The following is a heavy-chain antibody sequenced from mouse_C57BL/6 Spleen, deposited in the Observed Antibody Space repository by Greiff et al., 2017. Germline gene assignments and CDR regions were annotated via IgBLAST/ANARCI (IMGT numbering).Heavy chain of an antibody. CDR1: GYTFTEYT. J-gene: IGHJ2*01. CDR3: ARHAYYSNYPDYFDD. D-gene: IGHD2-5*01. CDR2: FYPGSGSI. Sequence: QVQLKESGAELVKPGASVKLSCKASGYTFTEYTIHWVKQRSGQGLEWIGWFYPGSGSIKYNEKFKDKATLTADKSSSTVYMELSRLTSEDSAVYFCARHAYYSNYPDYFDDWGQGTTLTVSS. V-gene: IGHV1-62-2*01.